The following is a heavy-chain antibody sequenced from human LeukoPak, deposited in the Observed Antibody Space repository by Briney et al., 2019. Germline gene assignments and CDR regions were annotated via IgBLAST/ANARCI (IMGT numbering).Heavy chain of an antibody. D-gene: IGHD2-21*01. J-gene: IGHJ5*02. CDR3: VKDNPVCES. CDR1: GFIFKNNG. CDR2: IRFDESDK. Sequence: GGSLRLSCVASGFIFKNNGMHWVRQAPGKGLEWVAFIRFDESDKFYADSVKGRFTISRDISKNTLFLEMNGLGVDDTALYYCVKDNPVCESWGQGTLVIVSS. V-gene: IGHV3-30*02.